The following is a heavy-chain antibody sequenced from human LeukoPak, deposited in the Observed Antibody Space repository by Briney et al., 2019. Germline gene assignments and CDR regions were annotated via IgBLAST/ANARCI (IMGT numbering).Heavy chain of an antibody. CDR1: GYTFTSYD. CDR2: MNPNSGNT. J-gene: IGHJ6*02. CDR3: AGVPSYCNGGSCYSQVYYYYGMDV. D-gene: IGHD2-15*01. Sequence: ASVKVSCKASGYTFTSYDINWVRQATGQGLEWMGWMNPNSGNTGYAQKFQGRVTMTRNTSISTAYMELSSLRSEDTAVYYCAGVPSYCNGGSCYSQVYYYYGMDVWGQGTTVTVSS. V-gene: IGHV1-8*01.